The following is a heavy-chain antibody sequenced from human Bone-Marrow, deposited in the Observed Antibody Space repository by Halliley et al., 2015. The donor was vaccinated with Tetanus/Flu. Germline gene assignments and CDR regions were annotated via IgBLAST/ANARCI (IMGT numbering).Heavy chain of an antibody. CDR1: GFTFSRFA. CDR2: ISGSGDST. D-gene: IGHD3-16*01. V-gene: IGHV3-23*01. Sequence: SLRLSCAASGFTFSRFAVSWVRQAPGKGLEWLSTISGSGDSTYYIDSVKGRFTISRDNSQNTLYLQMNSLGAEDTAVYYCAKNLRLKRRSQPFDFFDSWGQGSLVTVSS. J-gene: IGHJ4*02. CDR3: AKNLRLKRRSQPFDFFDS.